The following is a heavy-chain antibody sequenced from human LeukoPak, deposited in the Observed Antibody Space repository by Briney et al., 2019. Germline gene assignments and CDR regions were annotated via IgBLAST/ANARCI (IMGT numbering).Heavy chain of an antibody. D-gene: IGHD3-10*01. CDR3: ARGRITMVRGVIISWFDP. CDR1: GYSFTSYW. V-gene: IGHV5-51*01. Sequence: GESLKISCKGSGYSFTSYWIGWVRQMPEKGPEWMGMIYPGDSDTRYSPSFQGRVTISADKSISTAYLQWSSLKASDTAMYYCARGRITMVRGVIISWFDPWGQGTLVTVSS. CDR2: IYPGDSDT. J-gene: IGHJ5*02.